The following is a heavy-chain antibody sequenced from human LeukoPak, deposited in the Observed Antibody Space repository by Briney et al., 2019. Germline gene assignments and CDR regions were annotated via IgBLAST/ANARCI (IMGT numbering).Heavy chain of an antibody. V-gene: IGHV1-18*01. CDR3: ARDYWYSGSSTISLGY. J-gene: IGHJ4*02. CDR1: GYTFTSYG. Sequence: ASVKVSCKASGYTFTSYGISWVRQAPGQGLEWMGWISAYNGNTNYAQKLQGRVTMTTDTSTSTAHMELRSLRSDDTAVYYCARDYWYSGSSTISLGYWGQGTLVTVSS. D-gene: IGHD1-26*01. CDR2: ISAYNGNT.